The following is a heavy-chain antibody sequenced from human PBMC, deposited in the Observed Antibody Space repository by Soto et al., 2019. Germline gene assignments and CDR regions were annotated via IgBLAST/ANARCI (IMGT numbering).Heavy chain of an antibody. CDR3: VRGGSGATSADLFDT. J-gene: IGHJ3*02. V-gene: IGHV3-7*01. D-gene: IGHD3-10*01. CDR2: IKQDGSEK. CDR1: GFTFSSYW. Sequence: PGGSLRLSCAASGFTFSSYWMSLDRQAPGKGLECVSNIKQDGSEKYYVDSVKGRFTISRDNAKNSLYLQMNSLRAEDTAVYYCVRGGSGATSADLFDTGGQGTMVTVSS.